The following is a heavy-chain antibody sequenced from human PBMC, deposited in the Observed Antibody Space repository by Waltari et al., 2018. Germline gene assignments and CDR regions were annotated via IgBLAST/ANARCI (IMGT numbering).Heavy chain of an antibody. CDR1: GFAFSSYW. CDR3: ARDGEYCSGDKCYSYWYFDL. J-gene: IGHJ2*01. Sequence: EVQLVESGGGLVQPGGSLRLSCAVSGFAFSSYWMSWVRPVPGKGLEWVGNIKQDGSEIYYVDSVKGRFTISRDNAKNSLYLQMNSLRAEDTAMYYCARDGEYCSGDKCYSYWYFDLWGRGTLVTVSS. CDR2: IKQDGSEI. D-gene: IGHD2-15*01. V-gene: IGHV3-7*01.